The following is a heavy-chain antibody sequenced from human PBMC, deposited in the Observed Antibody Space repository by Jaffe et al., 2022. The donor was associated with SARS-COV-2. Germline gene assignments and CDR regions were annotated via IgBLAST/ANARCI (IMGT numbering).Heavy chain of an antibody. CDR2: IFGGGTT. J-gene: IGHJ6*02. Sequence: QLVESGGGLVQPGGSLRLSCAASGFTVSNTYMHWVRQAPGKGLEWVSIIFGGGTTYFADSVKGRFTVSRDNPQNTVSLQMKGLTEDDTAVYYCARGILLPDFSHHNGMDVWGQGTTVTVS. CDR1: GFTVSNTY. CDR3: ARGILLPDFSHHNGMDV. V-gene: IGHV3-66*02. D-gene: IGHD1-20*01.